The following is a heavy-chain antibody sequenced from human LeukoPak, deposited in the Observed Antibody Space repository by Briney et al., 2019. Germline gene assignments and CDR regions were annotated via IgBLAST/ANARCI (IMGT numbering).Heavy chain of an antibody. CDR1: GFTFSSYA. CDR3: AKWGDYVVFTRYYVSDY. J-gene: IGHJ4*02. Sequence: GGSLRLSCAASGFTFSSYAMSWVRQAPGKGLEWVSAITGSGGNTYYADSVKGRFTISRDNSKNTVFLQMNSLGAEDTAVYYCAKWGDYVVFTRYYVSDYWGQGTLVTVSS. V-gene: IGHV3-23*01. D-gene: IGHD3-9*01. CDR2: ITGSGGNT.